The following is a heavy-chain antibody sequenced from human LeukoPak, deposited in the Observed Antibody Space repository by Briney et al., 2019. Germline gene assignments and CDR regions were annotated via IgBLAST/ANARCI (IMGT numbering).Heavy chain of an antibody. CDR3: ARDRQWLVYGMDV. J-gene: IGHJ6*02. CDR2: IWYDGSNK. CDR1: GFTFSSYG. Sequence: GRSLRLSCAASGFTFSSYGMHWVRQAPGKGLEWVAVIWYDGSNKYHADSVKGRFTISRDNSKNTLYLQMNSLRAEDTAVYYCARDRQWLVYGMDVWGQGTTVTVSS. V-gene: IGHV3-33*01. D-gene: IGHD6-19*01.